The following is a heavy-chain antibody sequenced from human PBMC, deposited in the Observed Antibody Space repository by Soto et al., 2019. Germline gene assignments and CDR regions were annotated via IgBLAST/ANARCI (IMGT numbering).Heavy chain of an antibody. D-gene: IGHD3-16*01. V-gene: IGHV1-8*01. J-gene: IGHJ5*02. CDR1: GYSFTNND. CDR3: ARMETFGSLNWFDP. Sequence: ASVKVSCKASGYSFTNNDVRWVRQATGQGLEWMGWMNPGSGDTGYAQKFQGRVTMTRDISIATAYMELSSLRSDDTAIYYCARMETFGSLNWFDPWGQGTMVTVYS. CDR2: MNPGSGDT.